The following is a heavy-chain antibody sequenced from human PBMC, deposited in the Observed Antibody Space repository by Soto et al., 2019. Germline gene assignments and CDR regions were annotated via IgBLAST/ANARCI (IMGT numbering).Heavy chain of an antibody. CDR1: GGSVSSGSYY. V-gene: IGHV4-61*01. CDR2: IYHSEST. D-gene: IGHD2-21*02. Sequence: SETLSLTCTVSGGSVSSGSYYCSWIREPPGKGLEWIVYIYHSESTNYNPSLKSRVTISVDTSKNQFSLKMSSVTAADTAVYYCARETREGDSRTYYFDYWGQGTLVTVS. J-gene: IGHJ4*02. CDR3: ARETREGDSRTYYFDY.